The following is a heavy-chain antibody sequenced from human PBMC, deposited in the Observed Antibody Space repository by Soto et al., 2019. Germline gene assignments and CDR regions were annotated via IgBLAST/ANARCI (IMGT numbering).Heavy chain of an antibody. CDR1: GYSFTSYD. CDR3: ARGRGWRDY. V-gene: IGHV1-8*01. D-gene: IGHD6-19*01. Sequence: GASVKVSCKASGYSFTSYDINWERQATGQGLEWMGWMDPKTGNTDYGQKFQGRVTMTRNTSISTAYMELSSLTSEDTAVYYCARGRGWRDYWGQGTLVTVSS. CDR2: MDPKTGNT. J-gene: IGHJ4*02.